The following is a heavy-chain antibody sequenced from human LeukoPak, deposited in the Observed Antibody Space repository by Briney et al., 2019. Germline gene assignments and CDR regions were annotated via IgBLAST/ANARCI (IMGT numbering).Heavy chain of an antibody. V-gene: IGHV3-72*01. D-gene: IGHD2-2*02. J-gene: IGHJ4*02. CDR2: SRNKANSYTT. Sequence: PGGSLRLPCAASGFTFSDYYMDWVRQAPGKGLEWVGRSRNKANSYTTEYAASVKGRFTISRDDSKKLLYLQMNSLRTEGTAVYFCARGLDTDFWGQGTLVTVSS. CDR1: GFTFSDYY. CDR3: ARGLDTDF.